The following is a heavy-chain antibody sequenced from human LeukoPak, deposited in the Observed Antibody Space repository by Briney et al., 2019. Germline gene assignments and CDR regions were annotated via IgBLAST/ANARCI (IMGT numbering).Heavy chain of an antibody. D-gene: IGHD3-10*01. CDR1: GGTFSSYA. V-gene: IGHV1-69*05. CDR3: ARGSIELLWFGELLPHYFDY. CDR2: IIPIFGTA. J-gene: IGHJ4*02. Sequence: ASVKVSCKASGGTFSSYAISWVRQAPGQGLEWMGRIIPIFGTANYAQKFQGRVTITTDESTSTAYMELSSLRSEDTAVYYCARGSIELLWFGELLPHYFDYCGQGTLVTVSS.